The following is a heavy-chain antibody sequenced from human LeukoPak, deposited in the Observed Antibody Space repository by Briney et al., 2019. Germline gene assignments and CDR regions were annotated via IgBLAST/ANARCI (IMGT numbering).Heavy chain of an antibody. Sequence: PGGSLRLSCTASGFSFSVYAMSWVRQAPRKGLEWFSGISGSGSSTYYADSMKGRFTISRDNSKNTLYLQANSLRSEDTAVYYCAKDNGRYEFDYWGQGTLVTVSS. V-gene: IGHV3-23*01. J-gene: IGHJ4*02. CDR3: AKDNGRYEFDY. D-gene: IGHD1-26*01. CDR1: GFSFSVYA. CDR2: ISGSGSST.